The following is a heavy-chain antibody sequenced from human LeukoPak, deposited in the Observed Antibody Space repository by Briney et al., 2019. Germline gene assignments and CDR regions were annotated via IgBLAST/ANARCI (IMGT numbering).Heavy chain of an antibody. CDR2: INAGNGNT. CDR1: GYAFNFYG. D-gene: IGHD3-16*01. Sequence: ASVKVSCKTSGYAFNFYGLNWVRQAPGQGLEWMGWINAGNGNTKYSQKFQGRVTITRDTSASTAYMELSSLRSEDTAVYYCALFASTAFDIWGQGTMVTVSS. V-gene: IGHV1-3*01. CDR3: ALFASTAFDI. J-gene: IGHJ3*02.